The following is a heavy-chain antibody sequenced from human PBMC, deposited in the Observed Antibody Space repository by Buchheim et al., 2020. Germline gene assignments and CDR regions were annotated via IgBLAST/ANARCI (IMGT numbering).Heavy chain of an antibody. CDR1: GLTFSDYH. Sequence: QVQLVESGGGLVKPGGSLRLSCAASGLTFSDYHMSWIRQAPGKGLEWISFISSDDNTIYDADSVKGRFTISRDNAKNPLYLQMNSLRAEDTAVYYCAGARTGSTWSRIDYWGQGTL. V-gene: IGHV3-11*01. CDR3: AGARTGSTWSRIDY. D-gene: IGHD6-13*01. J-gene: IGHJ4*02. CDR2: ISSDDNTI.